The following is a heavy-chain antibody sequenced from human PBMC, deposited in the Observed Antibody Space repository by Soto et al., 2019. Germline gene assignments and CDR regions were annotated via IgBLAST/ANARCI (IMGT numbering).Heavy chain of an antibody. D-gene: IGHD3-10*01. J-gene: IGHJ6*03. CDR1: GGSFSGYY. Sequence: SETLSLTCAVYGGSFSGYYWSWIRQPPGKGLEWIGEINHSGSTNYNPSLKSRVTISVDTSKNQFSLKLSSVTAADTAVYYCARGRGSGSYYPLYYYYYMDVWGKGTTVTVSS. V-gene: IGHV4-34*01. CDR2: INHSGST. CDR3: ARGRGSGSYYPLYYYYYMDV.